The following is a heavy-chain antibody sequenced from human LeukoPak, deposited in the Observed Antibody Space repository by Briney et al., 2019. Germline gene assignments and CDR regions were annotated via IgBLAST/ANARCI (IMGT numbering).Heavy chain of an antibody. CDR1: GTTFSSYF. CDR2: ISPSVGST. J-gene: IGHJ3*02. V-gene: IGHV1-46*01. CDR3: GRVTLYALDI. D-gene: IGHD4-23*01. Sequence: ASVKVSCKASGTTFSSYFIHWVRQAPGQGLEGMGIISPSVGSTSYAQEFQGRVTMTSDKSTTKVYMELSSLRSEDSAVYYCGRVTLYALDIWGQGTMVTVSS.